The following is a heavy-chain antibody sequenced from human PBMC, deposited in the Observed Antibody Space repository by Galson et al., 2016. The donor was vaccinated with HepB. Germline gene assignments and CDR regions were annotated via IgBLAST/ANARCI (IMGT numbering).Heavy chain of an antibody. V-gene: IGHV2-5*02. CDR1: GFSLSTSGVG. Sequence: PALVKPTQTLTLTCTFSGFSLSTSGVGVGWIRQAPGKALEWLALIYWDGDKRYSPFLKSRLTITKDTSKNQVVLSMTNMDPVDTATYYCAHPGTYTYSDTSGYYRVDAFDIWGQGTMVTVSS. CDR3: AHPGTYTYSDTSGYYRVDAFDI. CDR2: IYWDGDK. J-gene: IGHJ3*02. D-gene: IGHD3-22*01.